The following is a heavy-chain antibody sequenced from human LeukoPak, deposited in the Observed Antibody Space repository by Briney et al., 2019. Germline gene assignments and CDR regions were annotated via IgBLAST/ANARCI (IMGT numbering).Heavy chain of an antibody. Sequence: GGSLRLSCAASEFIFSSYAMSWVRQAPGKGLEWVSAISGSGGSTYYADSVKGRLTISRDNSKNTVYLQMNSLRAEDTAVYYCAKGYCSGGSCYFGLFDYWAQGPLVTVSS. V-gene: IGHV3-23*01. CDR1: EFIFSSYA. J-gene: IGHJ4*02. CDR3: AKGYCSGGSCYFGLFDY. CDR2: ISGSGGST. D-gene: IGHD2-15*01.